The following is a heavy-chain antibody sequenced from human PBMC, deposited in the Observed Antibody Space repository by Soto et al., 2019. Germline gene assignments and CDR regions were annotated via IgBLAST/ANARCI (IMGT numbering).Heavy chain of an antibody. CDR3: ARDTDKTKEFDY. J-gene: IGHJ4*02. D-gene: IGHD5-18*01. Sequence: SETLSLTCAVYGGSFSGYYWSWIRQPPGKGLEWIGEINHSGSTNYNPSLKSRVTISVDTSKNQFSLKLSSVTAADTAVYYCARDTDKTKEFDYWGQGTLVTVS. CDR2: INHSGST. CDR1: GGSFSGYY. V-gene: IGHV4-34*01.